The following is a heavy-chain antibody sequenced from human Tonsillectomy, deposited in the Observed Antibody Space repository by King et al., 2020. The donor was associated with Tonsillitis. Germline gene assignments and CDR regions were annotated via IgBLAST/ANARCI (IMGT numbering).Heavy chain of an antibody. D-gene: IGHD3-16*02. CDR1: GFTFSSYG. Sequence: QLVQSGGGVVQPGRSLRLSCAASGFTFSSYGMHWVRQAPGRGLEWVTVISYDGSNKYYADSVKGRFTISRDNSKNTLYLQINSLRTEDTAVYYCAKDHSAYYDYVWGSYRPRGHFDFWGQGTLVTVSS. CDR3: AKDHSAYYDYVWGSYRPRGHFDF. CDR2: ISYDGSNK. V-gene: IGHV3-30*18. J-gene: IGHJ4*02.